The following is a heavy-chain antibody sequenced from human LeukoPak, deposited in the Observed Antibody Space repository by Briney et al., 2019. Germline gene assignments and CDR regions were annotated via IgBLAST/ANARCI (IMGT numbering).Heavy chain of an antibody. J-gene: IGHJ4*02. Sequence: GGSLRLSCAASGFTFSSYAMHWVRQAPGKGLEWVAVISYDGSNKYYADSVKGRFTISGDNSKNTLYLQMNSLRAEDTAVYYCARSSIVVVVAAGGVDYWGQGTLVTVSS. V-gene: IGHV3-30-3*01. D-gene: IGHD2-15*01. CDR2: ISYDGSNK. CDR1: GFTFSSYA. CDR3: ARSSIVVVVAAGGVDY.